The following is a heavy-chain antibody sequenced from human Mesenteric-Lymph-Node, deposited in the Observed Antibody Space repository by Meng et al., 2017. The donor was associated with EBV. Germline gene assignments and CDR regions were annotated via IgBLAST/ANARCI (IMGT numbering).Heavy chain of an antibody. CDR1: GYTFTSYA. Sequence: ELKRPGASVKVPFKASGYTFTSYAVNWVQQAPGQGLEWMGWINTNTGNPTYAQDFTGRFVFSLDTSVSTAYLQISSLTAEDTAIYYCARDSPYFYDRSGYLPPQLWGQGTLVTVSS. D-gene: IGHD3-22*01. J-gene: IGHJ4*02. V-gene: IGHV7-4-1*02. CDR3: ARDSPYFYDRSGYLPPQL. CDR2: INTNTGNP.